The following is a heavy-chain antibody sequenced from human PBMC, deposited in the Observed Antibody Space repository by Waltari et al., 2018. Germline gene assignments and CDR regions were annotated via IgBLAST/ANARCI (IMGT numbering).Heavy chain of an antibody. CDR2: IIPILGIA. D-gene: IGHD1-26*01. V-gene: IGHV1-69*02. Sequence: QVQLVQSGAEVKKPGSSVKVSCKASGGTFSSYTISWVRQAPGQGRELWGRIIPILGIANYAQKFQGRVTITADKATSTAYMELSSLRSEDTAVYYCARGRGGATIDDYWGQGTLVTVSS. CDR1: GGTFSSYT. J-gene: IGHJ4*02. CDR3: ARGRGGATIDDY.